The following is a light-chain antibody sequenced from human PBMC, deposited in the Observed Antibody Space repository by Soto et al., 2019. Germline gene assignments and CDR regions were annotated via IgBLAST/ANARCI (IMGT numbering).Light chain of an antibody. Sequence: EIVLTQSPGTLSLSPGKRATLSCRASQSVSSRYLAWYQQKPGQAPRLLIYDAFNRATGIPARFSGSGSGTDFTLTISSVEPEDFAVYYCQQRSNWPPITFGQGTRLEIK. V-gene: IGKV3-11*01. CDR2: DAF. CDR3: QQRSNWPPIT. J-gene: IGKJ5*01. CDR1: QSVSSRY.